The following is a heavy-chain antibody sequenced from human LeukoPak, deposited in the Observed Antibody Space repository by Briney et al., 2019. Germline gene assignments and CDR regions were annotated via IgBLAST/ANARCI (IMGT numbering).Heavy chain of an antibody. CDR1: GFTFSDYY. J-gene: IGHJ4*02. CDR2: ISSSGSTI. Sequence: PGGSLRLSCAASGFTFSDYYMSWIRQAPGKGQEWVSYISSSGSTIYYADSVKGRFTISRDDAKNSLYLQMNSLRAEDTAVYYCARVYYDFWSGYSNNFDYWGQGTLVTVSS. V-gene: IGHV3-11*04. D-gene: IGHD3-3*01. CDR3: ARVYYDFWSGYSNNFDY.